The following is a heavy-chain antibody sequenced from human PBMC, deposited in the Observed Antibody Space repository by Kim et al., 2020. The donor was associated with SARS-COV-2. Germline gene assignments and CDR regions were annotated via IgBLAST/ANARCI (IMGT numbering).Heavy chain of an antibody. D-gene: IGHD2-21*01. CDR3: TTHLFAIHDSYGMDV. Sequence: APVKGRFTISRDNSKSTLYLQMNSLKTEDTAVYYCTTHLFAIHDSYGMDVWGQGTTVTVSS. J-gene: IGHJ6*02. V-gene: IGHV3-15*01.